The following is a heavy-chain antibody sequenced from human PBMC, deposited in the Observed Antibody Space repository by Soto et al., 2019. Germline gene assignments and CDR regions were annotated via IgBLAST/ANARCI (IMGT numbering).Heavy chain of an antibody. CDR3: ARSPPASRPSWFDP. D-gene: IGHD6-6*01. J-gene: IGHJ5*02. Sequence: GASVKVSCKASGYRFSGYGISWARLAPGQGLEWMGWISGYTGNTQYSQKFQGRVTMTADTSTSTAFMELRSLGSDDTAVYFCARSPPASRPSWFDPWGPRTLVPVSS. CDR1: GYRFSGYG. CDR2: ISGYTGNT. V-gene: IGHV1-18*04.